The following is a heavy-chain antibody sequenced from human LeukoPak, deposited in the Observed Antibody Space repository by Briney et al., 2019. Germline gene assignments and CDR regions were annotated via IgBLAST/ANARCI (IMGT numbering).Heavy chain of an antibody. CDR3: AKIGIDSSGYYLPTVYYYCMDV. CDR2: ISYDGSNK. CDR1: GFTFSSYG. D-gene: IGHD3-22*01. V-gene: IGHV3-30*18. J-gene: IGHJ6*02. Sequence: PGRSLRLSCAASGFTFSSYGMHWVRQAPGKGLEWVAVISYDGSNKYYADSVKGRFTISRDNSKNTLYLQMNSLRAEDTAVYYCAKIGIDSSGYYLPTVYYYCMDVWGQGTTVTVSS.